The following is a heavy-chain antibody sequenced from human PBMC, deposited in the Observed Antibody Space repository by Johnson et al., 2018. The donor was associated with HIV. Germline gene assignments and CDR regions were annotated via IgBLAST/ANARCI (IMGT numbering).Heavy chain of an antibody. CDR2: INSDGSST. V-gene: IGHV3-74*02. CDR1: GFTFSSYW. D-gene: IGHD1-26*01. CDR3: ASQLGATGAFDI. Sequence: VQLVESGGGLVQSGGSLRLSCAASGFTFSSYWMHWVRQGPGKGLVWVSRINSDGSSTRYADSVKGRFTISRDNAKNTLYLQMNSLRVEDTALYFCASQLGATGAFDIWGQGTMVTVSS. J-gene: IGHJ3*02.